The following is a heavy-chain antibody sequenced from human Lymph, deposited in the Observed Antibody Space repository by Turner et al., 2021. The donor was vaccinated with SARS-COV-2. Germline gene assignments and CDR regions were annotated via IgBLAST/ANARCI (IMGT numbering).Heavy chain of an antibody. CDR2: ITFTSSYI. D-gene: IGHD2-21*02. Sequence: EVQLVASGVGLVKPGGSLRLSCAASGFTFSSYSMNWVRQAPGKGLEWVSSITFTSSYIYYADSVKGRFTISRDNAKNSLYLQMNSLRAEDTAVYYCARGPPDFPYYFDYWGQGTLVTVSS. J-gene: IGHJ4*02. CDR3: ARGPPDFPYYFDY. V-gene: IGHV3-21*01. CDR1: GFTFSSYS.